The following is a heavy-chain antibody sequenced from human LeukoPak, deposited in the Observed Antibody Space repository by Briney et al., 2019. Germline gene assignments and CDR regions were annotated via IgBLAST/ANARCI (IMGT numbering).Heavy chain of an antibody. CDR3: ARERWGYSYGYGTYYFDY. V-gene: IGHV4-34*01. J-gene: IGHJ4*02. CDR2: INHSGST. D-gene: IGHD5-18*01. CDR1: GGSFSGYY. Sequence: SETLSLTCAVYGGSFSGYYWSWIRQPPGKGLEWIGEINHSGSTNYNPSLKSRVTMSVDTSKNQFSLRLSSVTAADTAVYYCARERWGYSYGYGTYYFDYWGQGTLVTVSS.